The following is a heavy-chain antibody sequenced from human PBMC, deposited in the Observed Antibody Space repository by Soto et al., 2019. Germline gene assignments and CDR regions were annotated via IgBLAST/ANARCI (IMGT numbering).Heavy chain of an antibody. V-gene: IGHV3-33*01. Sequence: QVQLVKSGGGVVQPGRSLRLSCAASGFTFSSYGMHWVRQAPGKGLEWVALIWYDGSNKYYADSVKGRFTISRDNSKNTLYLQMNSLRAEDTAVYYCARDQGAYAEYFQHWGQGTLVTVSS. CDR3: ARDQGAYAEYFQH. CDR2: IWYDGSNK. CDR1: GFTFSSYG. D-gene: IGHD1-26*01. J-gene: IGHJ1*01.